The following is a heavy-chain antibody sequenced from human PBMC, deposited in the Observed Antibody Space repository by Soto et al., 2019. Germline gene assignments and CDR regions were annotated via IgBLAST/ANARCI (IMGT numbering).Heavy chain of an antibody. CDR1: GFSFSTYN. J-gene: IGHJ4*02. Sequence: GGALRLFCATSGFSFSTYNMNWVRQAPGKGLEWVSSINGRSNYKYYTDSVKGRFAISRDNPKNSLYLQMDSLRVEDTAVYYCVREDGLVASNSDFDYWGQGTPVPVSS. CDR3: VREDGLVASNSDFDY. CDR2: INGRSNYK. D-gene: IGHD1-26*01. V-gene: IGHV3-21*01.